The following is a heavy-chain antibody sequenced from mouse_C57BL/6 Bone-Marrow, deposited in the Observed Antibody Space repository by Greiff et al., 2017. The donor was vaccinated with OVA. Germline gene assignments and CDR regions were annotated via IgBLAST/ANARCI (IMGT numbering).Heavy chain of an antibody. V-gene: IGHV5-4*03. J-gene: IGHJ4*01. CDR2: ISDGGSYT. CDR1: GFTFSSYA. Sequence: EVKLVESGGGLVKPGGSLKLSCAASGFTFSSYAMSWVRQTPEKRLEWVATISDGGSYTYYPDNVKGRFTISRDNAKNNLYLQMSHLKSEDTAMYYCARVGTTVVAYYYAMDYWGQGTSVTVSS. CDR3: ARVGTTVVAYYYAMDY. D-gene: IGHD1-1*01.